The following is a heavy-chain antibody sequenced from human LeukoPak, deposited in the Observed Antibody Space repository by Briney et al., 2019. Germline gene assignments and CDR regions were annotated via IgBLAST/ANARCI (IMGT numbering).Heavy chain of an antibody. J-gene: IGHJ4*02. CDR3: VRDRIGGSLDY. CDR1: GFTFSSYS. CDR2: IDTTSSTM. Sequence: GGSLRLSCAPSGFTFSSYSMNWVRQAPGKGFEWVSFIDTTSSTMYYADSVKGRFSISRDNAKNSLFLQMNSLRVEDTAVYYCVRDRIGGSLDYWGQGTLVTVSS. D-gene: IGHD1-26*01. V-gene: IGHV3-48*01.